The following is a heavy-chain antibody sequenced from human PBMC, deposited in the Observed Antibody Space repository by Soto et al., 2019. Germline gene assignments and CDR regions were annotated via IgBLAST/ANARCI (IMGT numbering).Heavy chain of an antibody. V-gene: IGHV3-23*01. D-gene: IGHD5-18*01. CDR1: GFTFSSYA. CDR2: ISGSGGST. Sequence: VGSVRLSCAASGFTFSSYAMSWVRQAPGKGLEWVSAISGSGGSTDSVDSVKGRFTISRDNSKNTLFLQMNRLRAEDTAVYYCAKLQAYSYGPGAYFRYWGQGTFVTVST. CDR3: AKLQAYSYGPGAYFRY. J-gene: IGHJ4*02.